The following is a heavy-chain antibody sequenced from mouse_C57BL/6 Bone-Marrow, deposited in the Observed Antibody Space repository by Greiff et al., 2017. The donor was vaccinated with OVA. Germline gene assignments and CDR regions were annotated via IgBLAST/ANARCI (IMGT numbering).Heavy chain of an antibody. J-gene: IGHJ4*01. V-gene: IGHV1-72*01. Sequence: QVQLQQPGAELVKPGASVKLSCKASGYTFTSYWMHWVQQRPGRGLEWIGSIDPNSGGTKYNEKFKSKATLTVDKPSSTAYMQLSRLTSEDSAVYYCARGGYSNYVGDYWGQGTSVTVSS. D-gene: IGHD2-5*01. CDR1: GYTFTSYW. CDR2: IDPNSGGT. CDR3: ARGGYSNYVGDY.